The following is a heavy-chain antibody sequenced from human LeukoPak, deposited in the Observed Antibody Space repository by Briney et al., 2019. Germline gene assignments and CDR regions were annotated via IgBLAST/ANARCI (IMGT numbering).Heavy chain of an antibody. CDR3: ARDLATVATPYFDY. CDR2: ISAYNGNT. J-gene: IGHJ4*02. Sequence: GASVKVSCKASGYTFTSYGISWVRQAPGQGLEWMGWISAYNGNTNYAQKFQGRVSVTRDTSISTVYMELSRLRYDDTAVYYCARDLATVATPYFDYWGQGTLVTVSS. D-gene: IGHD4-23*01. CDR1: GYTFTSYG. V-gene: IGHV1-18*01.